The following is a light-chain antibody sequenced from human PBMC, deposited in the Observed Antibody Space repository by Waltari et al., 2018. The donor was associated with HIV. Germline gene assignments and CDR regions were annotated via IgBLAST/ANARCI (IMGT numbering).Light chain of an antibody. V-gene: IGKV1-39*01. CDR3: QQSYSTTWT. CDR1: QNINNY. CDR2: AAS. J-gene: IGKJ1*01. Sequence: DIQMTQSPSSLSASVGDRVTITCLASQNINNYLNWYQEKPGKAPKLLIFAASSLQSGGPSRFSGSGSGTAFTLTINNRQPEDFASYYCQQSYSTTWTCGQGTKVEIK.